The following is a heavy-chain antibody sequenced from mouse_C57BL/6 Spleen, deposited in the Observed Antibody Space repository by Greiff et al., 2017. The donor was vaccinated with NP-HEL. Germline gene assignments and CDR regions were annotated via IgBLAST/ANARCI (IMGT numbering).Heavy chain of an antibody. J-gene: IGHJ3*01. V-gene: IGHV5-17*01. CDR2: ISSGSSTI. D-gene: IGHD1-1*01. Sequence: DVQLVESGGGLVKPGGSLKLSCAASGFTFSNYGMHWVRQAQEKGLEWVAYISSGSSTIYYADTVKGRFPISRDNAKNTLFLQMTSLRSEDTAMYYCARPNYYGSRLAWFAYWGQVTLVTVSA. CDR3: ARPNYYGSRLAWFAY. CDR1: GFTFSNYG.